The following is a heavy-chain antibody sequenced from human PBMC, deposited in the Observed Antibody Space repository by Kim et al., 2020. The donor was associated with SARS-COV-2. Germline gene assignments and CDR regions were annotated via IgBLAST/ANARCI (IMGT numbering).Heavy chain of an antibody. V-gene: IGHV3-11*05. J-gene: IGHJ4*02. D-gene: IGHD3-22*01. CDR1: GFTFSDYY. Sequence: GGSLRLSCAASGFTFSDYYMSWIRQAPGKGLEWVSYISSTSSNTNYADSVKGRFTISRDNAKNSLYLQMNSLRAEDTAVYYCVRVVPASSGFLDYWCQGTLVTVSS. CDR3: VRVVPASSGFLDY. CDR2: ISSTSSNT.